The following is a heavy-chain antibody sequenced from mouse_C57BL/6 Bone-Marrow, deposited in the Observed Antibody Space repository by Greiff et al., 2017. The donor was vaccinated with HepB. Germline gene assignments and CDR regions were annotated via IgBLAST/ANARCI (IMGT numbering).Heavy chain of an antibody. CDR1: GYTFTSYW. CDR3: ARGVAYYYGYYAMDY. D-gene: IGHD1-1*01. J-gene: IGHJ4*01. CDR2: IHPNSGST. V-gene: IGHV1-64*01. Sequence: QVQLQQPGAELVKPGASVELSCKASGYTFTSYWMHWVKQRPGQGLEWIGMIHPNSGSTNYNEKFKSKATLTVDKSSSTAYMQLSSLTSEDSAVYYCARGVAYYYGYYAMDYWGQGTSVTVSS.